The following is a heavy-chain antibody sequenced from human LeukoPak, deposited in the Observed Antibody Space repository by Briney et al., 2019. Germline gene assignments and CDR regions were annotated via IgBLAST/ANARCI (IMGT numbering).Heavy chain of an antibody. J-gene: IGHJ4*02. CDR3: ARVWGSGSYFLGRLDY. V-gene: IGHV3-48*02. CDR1: GFTFSSYN. Sequence: PGGSLRLSCAASGFTFSSYNMNWVRQAPGKGLEWVSYISSSSSTIYYADSVKGRFTIPRDNAKNSLYLQMNSLRDEDTAVYYCARVWGSGSYFLGRLDYWGQGTLVTVSS. D-gene: IGHD3-10*01. CDR2: ISSSSSTI.